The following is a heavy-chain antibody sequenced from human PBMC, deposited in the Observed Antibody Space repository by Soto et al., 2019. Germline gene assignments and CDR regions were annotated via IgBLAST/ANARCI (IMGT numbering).Heavy chain of an antibody. CDR3: ARRFVESGNWCDP. J-gene: IGHJ5*02. CDR1: GGSFSGYY. V-gene: IGHV4-34*01. Sequence: SETLSLTCAVYGGSFSGYYWSWIRQPPGKGLEWIGEINHSGSTNYNPSLKRRVTISVGTSKNQFSLKLSSVTAADTAVYYCARRFVESGNWCDPWGQGTMGTVSS. D-gene: IGHD3-16*01. CDR2: INHSGST.